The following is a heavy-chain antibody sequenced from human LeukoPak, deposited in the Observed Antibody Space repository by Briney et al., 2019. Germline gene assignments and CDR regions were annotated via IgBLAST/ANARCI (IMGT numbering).Heavy chain of an antibody. V-gene: IGHV3-21*01. J-gene: IGHJ4*02. CDR1: GFTFSSYS. CDR2: ISGGSAYK. D-gene: IGHD4-17*01. CDR3: ANNDYGDDGIES. Sequence: PGGSLRLSCAASGFTFSSYSMTWVRQAPGKGLEWVSSISGGSAYKFYADSVKGRFTISRDNAKNSLYLQMNSLRTEDTAVYYCANNDYGDDGIESWGQGTPVTVSP.